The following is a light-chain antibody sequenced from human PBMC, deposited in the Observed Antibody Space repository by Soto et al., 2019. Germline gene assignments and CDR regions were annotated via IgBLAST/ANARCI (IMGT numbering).Light chain of an antibody. CDR1: SSNIGAGYD. V-gene: IGLV1-40*01. Sequence: QSVLTQPPSVSGAPGQRVTISCTGSSSNIGAGYDVHWYQQLPGTAPKLLIYGNSNRPSGVPDRFSGSKSGTSASLAITGLQAEDEADYSCQSYASSLSVVFGGGPKLTVL. CDR3: QSYASSLSVV. J-gene: IGLJ2*01. CDR2: GNS.